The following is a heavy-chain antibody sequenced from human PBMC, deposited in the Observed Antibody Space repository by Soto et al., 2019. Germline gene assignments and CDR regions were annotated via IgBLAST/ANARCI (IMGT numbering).Heavy chain of an antibody. Sequence: EVQLVESGGGLVKPGGSLRLSCAASGFTFNTYTMNWVRQAPGKGLEWVSSISSRSIYIYYADSVTGQFTISRDDARNSLYLQMNSLRAEDTAVYYCAREEVSRPNTYHGLDVWGQGTTVTVSS. J-gene: IGHJ6*02. CDR2: ISSRSIYI. CDR1: GFTFNTYT. CDR3: AREEVSRPNTYHGLDV. V-gene: IGHV3-21*01.